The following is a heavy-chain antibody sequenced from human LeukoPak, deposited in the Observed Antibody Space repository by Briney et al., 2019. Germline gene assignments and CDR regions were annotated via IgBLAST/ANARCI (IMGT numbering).Heavy chain of an antibody. V-gene: IGHV3-23*01. D-gene: IGHD3-3*01. J-gene: IGHJ4*02. CDR2: SSGSGGTT. CDR1: GFTISSYA. CDR3: AKGTYDFWSALDY. Sequence: PGGSLRLSCAASGFTISSYAMSWVRQAPGKGLEWVSSSGSGGTTYYADSVKGRFTISRDNSKNTLYLQMNSLRAEDTAVYYCAKGTYDFWSALDYWGQGILVTVSS.